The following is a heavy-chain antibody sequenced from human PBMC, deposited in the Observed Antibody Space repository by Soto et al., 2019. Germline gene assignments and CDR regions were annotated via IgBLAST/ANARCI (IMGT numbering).Heavy chain of an antibody. V-gene: IGHV1-45*02. J-gene: IGHJ4*02. CDR3: ASGGAGSGPFTWELPDH. D-gene: IGHD1-26*01. CDR2: ITPYSGDV. Sequence: QMQLMQSGAEVKRTGSTVTVFCKASGYTFTYRYLHWVRQAPGQALVWMGWITPYSGDVHFAQKFQERVTITRDRSIQTYYMRLSSLRPEATAMYYCASGGAGSGPFTWELPDHGGQGTLVTVSS. CDR1: GYTFTYRY.